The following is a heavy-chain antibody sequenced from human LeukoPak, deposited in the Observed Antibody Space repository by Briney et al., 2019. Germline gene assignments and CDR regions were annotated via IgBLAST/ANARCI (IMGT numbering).Heavy chain of an antibody. CDR3: ARGGYGPGSHYRY. D-gene: IGHD3-10*01. CDR1: GGSINTNSYS. Sequence: NPSETLSLTCTVSGGSINTNSYSWGWIRQAPGKGLEWIGSIYYSGTTYYNPSLRSRVTISVDTFKNQFSLKLISVTAADTAVYYCARGGYGPGSHYRYWGQGTLVTVSS. V-gene: IGHV4-39*07. CDR2: IYYSGTT. J-gene: IGHJ4*02.